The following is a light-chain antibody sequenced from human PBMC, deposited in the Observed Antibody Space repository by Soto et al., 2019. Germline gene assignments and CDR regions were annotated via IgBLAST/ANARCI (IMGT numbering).Light chain of an antibody. CDR2: GAS. CDR1: QSIRYY. CDR3: QHHNSYSQT. J-gene: IGKJ1*01. V-gene: IGKV1-5*01. Sequence: DIQLTQSPPTLSASVGDRVTITCRASQSIRYYLAWYHQMPGKAPKLLIYGASSLQSGVPSRFSGSGSGTEFTLTISSLHPDDFATYFCQHHNSYSQTFGQGTKVEIK.